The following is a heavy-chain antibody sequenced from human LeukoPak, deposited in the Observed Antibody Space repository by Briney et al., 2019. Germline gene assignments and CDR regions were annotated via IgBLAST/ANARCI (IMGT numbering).Heavy chain of an antibody. CDR1: GYTFTNYY. Sequence: VASVKVSCKASGYTFTNYYMSWVRQAPGQGLEWMGIINPSGGSTTYAQKFQGRVTMTRDTSTSTVYMELSSLSSEDTAVYYCARDVASSGYYWDWGQGTLVTVSS. CDR3: ARDVASSGYYWD. CDR2: INPSGGST. V-gene: IGHV1-46*01. D-gene: IGHD3-22*01. J-gene: IGHJ4*02.